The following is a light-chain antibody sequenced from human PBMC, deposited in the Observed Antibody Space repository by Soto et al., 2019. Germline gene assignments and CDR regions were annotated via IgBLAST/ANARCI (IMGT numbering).Light chain of an antibody. V-gene: IGKV3-15*01. CDR1: QSVSSY. J-gene: IGKJ1*01. Sequence: EIVLTQSPATLSLSPGERATLSCRASQSVSSYLAWYQRKPGQAPRLLIYGASTRATGIPARFSGSGSGTEFTLTISRLEAEDFAVYYCQQYISSPPWTFGQGTKVDI. CDR3: QQYISSPPWT. CDR2: GAS.